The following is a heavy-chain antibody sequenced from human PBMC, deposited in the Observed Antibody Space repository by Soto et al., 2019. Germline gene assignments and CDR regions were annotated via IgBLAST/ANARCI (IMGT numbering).Heavy chain of an antibody. CDR1: GFTFSSYG. J-gene: IGHJ5*02. D-gene: IGHD3-10*01. CDR3: AKDSLLAWFGELSQYNWFDP. Sequence: GGSLRLSCAASGFTFSSYGMHWVRQAPGKGLEWVAVISYDGSNKYYADSVKGRFTISRDNSKNTLYLQMNSLRAEDTAVYYCAKDSLLAWFGELSQYNWFDPWGQGTLVTVSS. CDR2: ISYDGSNK. V-gene: IGHV3-30*18.